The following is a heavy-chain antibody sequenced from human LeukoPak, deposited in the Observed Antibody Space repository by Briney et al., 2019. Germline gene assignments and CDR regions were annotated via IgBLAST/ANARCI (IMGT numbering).Heavy chain of an antibody. D-gene: IGHD3-9*01. CDR1: GFTFSSYA. CDR3: ASGGYDILTASGY. CDR2: ISYDGSNK. Sequence: GRSLRLSCAASGFTFSSYAMHWVRQAPGKGLEWVAVISYDGSNKYYADSVKGRFTISRDNHKNTLEMQMNSLRPEDTAVYYCASGGYDILTASGYWGQGTLVTVSS. V-gene: IGHV3-30*04. J-gene: IGHJ4*02.